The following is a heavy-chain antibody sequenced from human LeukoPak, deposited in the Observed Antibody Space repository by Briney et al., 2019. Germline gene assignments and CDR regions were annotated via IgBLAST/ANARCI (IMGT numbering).Heavy chain of an antibody. Sequence: PSETLSLTCTVSGGSISSSSYYWGWIRHPPGKGLEWIGTIYYSGSTYYNPSLKSRVTISVDTSKNQFSLRLSSVTAADTAVYYCARQVKGYCSSTSCYGARNFDYWGQGTLVTVSS. J-gene: IGHJ4*02. CDR3: ARQVKGYCSSTSCYGARNFDY. V-gene: IGHV4-39*01. CDR2: IYYSGST. CDR1: GGSISSSSYY. D-gene: IGHD2-2*01.